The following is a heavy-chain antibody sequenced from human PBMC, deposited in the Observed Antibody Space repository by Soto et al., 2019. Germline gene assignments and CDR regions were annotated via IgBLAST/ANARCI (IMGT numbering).Heavy chain of an antibody. D-gene: IGHD3-3*01. V-gene: IGHV1-8*01. Sequence: ASVKVSCKASGYTFTSYDINWVRQATGQGLEWMGWMNPNSGNTGYAQKFQGRVTMTRNTSISTAYMELSSLRSEDTAVYYCAVCDRLRFLEWKTQYYYYYGMDVWGQGTTVTVSS. CDR2: MNPNSGNT. J-gene: IGHJ6*02. CDR3: AVCDRLRFLEWKTQYYYYYGMDV. CDR1: GYTFTSYD.